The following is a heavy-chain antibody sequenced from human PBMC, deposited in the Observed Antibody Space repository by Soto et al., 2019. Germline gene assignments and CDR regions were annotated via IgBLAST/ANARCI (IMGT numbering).Heavy chain of an antibody. CDR3: ARAIGPTLFDY. V-gene: IGHV3-13*04. J-gene: IGHJ4*02. CDR2: IGTAGDT. CDR1: GFTFSSYD. D-gene: IGHD3-22*01. Sequence: GGSLRLSCSASGFTFSSYDMHWVRQGPGKGLEWVSAIGTAGDTNYAGSVKGRFTISRENAKNSLYLQMNSLRAGNTAIYFCARAIGPTLFDYWGQGTLVTVSS.